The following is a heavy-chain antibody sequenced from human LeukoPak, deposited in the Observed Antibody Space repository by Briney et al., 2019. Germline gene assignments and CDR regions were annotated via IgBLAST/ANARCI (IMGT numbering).Heavy chain of an antibody. J-gene: IGHJ4*02. CDR2: IYSGGST. V-gene: IGHV3-53*01. D-gene: IGHD2-2*02. Sequence: PGGSLRLSCAASGFTVSSKYMSWVRQAPGKGLEWVSVIYSGGSTYYADSVKGRFTISRDNSKNTLYLQMNSLRAEDTAVFYCARWACSSTSCYNDYWGQGTLVTVSS. CDR1: GFTVSSKY. CDR3: ARWACSSTSCYNDY.